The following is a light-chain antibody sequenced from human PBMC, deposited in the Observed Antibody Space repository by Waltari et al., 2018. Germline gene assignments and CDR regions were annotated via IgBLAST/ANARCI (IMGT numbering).Light chain of an antibody. CDR3: SAWDGSRSGWV. Sequence: QSVLTQPPSASGTPGQRVTIPCSGRSPTLGSSLVLWYQQPPGPAPRLLIYRRYQRPSGVPDRFSGSKSGTSASLAISGLRSEDEADYYCSAWDGSRSGWVFGGGTKLTVL. J-gene: IGLJ3*02. CDR1: SPTLGSSL. V-gene: IGLV1-47*01. CDR2: RRY.